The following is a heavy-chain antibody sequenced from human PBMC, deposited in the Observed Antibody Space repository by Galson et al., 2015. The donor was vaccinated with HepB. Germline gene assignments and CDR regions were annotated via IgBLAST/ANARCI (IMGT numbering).Heavy chain of an antibody. CDR1: GYTFTSYD. CDR2: MNPNRGAT. J-gene: IGHJ6*02. D-gene: IGHD5-12*01. Sequence: SVKVSCKASGYTFTSYDINWVRQATGQGLEWMGWMNPNRGATGYAQKFQGRVTITRNTSISTAYMELSSLRSEDTAVYYCARVSSGYAYYSGRDVWGQGTTVTVSS. CDR3: ARVSSGYAYYSGRDV. V-gene: IGHV1-8*01.